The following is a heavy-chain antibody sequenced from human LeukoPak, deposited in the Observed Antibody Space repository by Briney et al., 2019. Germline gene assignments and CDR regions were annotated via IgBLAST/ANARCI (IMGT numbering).Heavy chain of an antibody. V-gene: IGHV3-48*01. Sequence: GGSLRLSCAASGFTFSNYNMNWVRQPPGKGLQWVSYISSSSNIIYYADSVKGRFTISRDNAKNSLFLQMNSLRAEDTAVYHCARDFARESTIDYWGQGTLVTVSS. CDR1: GFTFSNYN. J-gene: IGHJ4*02. CDR2: ISSSSNII. D-gene: IGHD3-10*01. CDR3: ARDFARESTIDY.